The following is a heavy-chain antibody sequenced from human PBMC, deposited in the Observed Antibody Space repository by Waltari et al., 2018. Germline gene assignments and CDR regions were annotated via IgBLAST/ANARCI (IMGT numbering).Heavy chain of an antibody. CDR3: ATGDPYYFDY. V-gene: IGHV1-69-2*01. CDR2: FGPEDVGT. D-gene: IGHD2-21*02. CDR1: GYTFTDYY. J-gene: IGHJ4*02. Sequence: EVQLVQSGAEVKKPGATVKISCKVSGYTFTDYYMHWVQQAPGKGLEWMGLFGPEDVGTIYAEKFPGRVTITADTSTDTAYMEQSSLRSEYTAVYYCATGDPYYFDYWGQGTLVTVSS.